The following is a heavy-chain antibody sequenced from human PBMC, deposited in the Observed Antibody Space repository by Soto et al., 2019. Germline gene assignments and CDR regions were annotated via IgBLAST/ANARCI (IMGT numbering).Heavy chain of an antibody. V-gene: IGHV4-34*01. CDR1: GGSFSTYC. J-gene: IGHJ5*02. CDR2: INYSGST. Sequence: TSETLSLTCAVYGGSFSTYCWSWIRQPPGKGLEWIGEINYSGSTNYNPSLKSRVTISLDTSKNQFSLNLRSVTAADTAVYYCARGRPRNKSWFDPWGQGTQVTVSS. CDR3: ARGRPRNKSWFDP.